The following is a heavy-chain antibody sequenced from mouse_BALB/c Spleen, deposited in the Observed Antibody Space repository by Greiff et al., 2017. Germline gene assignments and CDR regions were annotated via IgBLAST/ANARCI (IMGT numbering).Heavy chain of an antibody. J-gene: IGHJ4*01. Sequence: QVQLQQSGAELVRPGVSVKISCKGSGYTFTDYAMHWVKQSHAKSLEWIGVISTYYGDASYNQKFKGKATMTVDKSSSTAYMELARLTSEDSAIYYCARGGSLYYAMDYWGQGTSVTVSS. CDR3: ARGGSLYYAMDY. V-gene: IGHV1S137*01. CDR2: ISTYYGDA. CDR1: GYTFTDYA.